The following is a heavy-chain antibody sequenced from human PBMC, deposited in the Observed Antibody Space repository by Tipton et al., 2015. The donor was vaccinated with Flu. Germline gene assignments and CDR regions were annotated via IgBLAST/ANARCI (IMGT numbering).Heavy chain of an antibody. Sequence: TLSLTCTVSSGSIRSTNYFCAWIRQPPGKRLELIGSIYPTGTTNYNPSLKSRATISRDTSKNQFSLKLTSVTAADTAVYYCASKYYDFWSGRECCHYWGQGPLVSVSS. CDR2: IYPTGTT. CDR3: ASKYYDFWSGRECCHY. D-gene: IGHD3-3*01. J-gene: IGHJ4*02. V-gene: IGHV4-39*07. CDR1: SGSIRSTNYF.